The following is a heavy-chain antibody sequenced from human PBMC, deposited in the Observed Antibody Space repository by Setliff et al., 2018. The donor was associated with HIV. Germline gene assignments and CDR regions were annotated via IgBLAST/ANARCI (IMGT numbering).Heavy chain of an antibody. CDR2: IYYSGKN. D-gene: IGHD3-22*01. Sequence: SETLSLTCTVSGGSISSGVYYWSWIRQPPGKGLEWIGYIYYSGKNYYNPSLKSRVTISLDRSKNQFSLKLTSVTAADTAVYYCASCLQNYDSSGYYTNYFDYWGQGTLVTVSS. J-gene: IGHJ4*02. CDR1: GGSISSGVYY. V-gene: IGHV4-31*03. CDR3: ASCLQNYDSSGYYTNYFDY.